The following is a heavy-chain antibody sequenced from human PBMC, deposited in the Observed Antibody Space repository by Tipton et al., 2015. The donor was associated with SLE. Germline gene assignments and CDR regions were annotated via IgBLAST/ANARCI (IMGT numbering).Heavy chain of an antibody. Sequence: TLSLTCEVYGGSFSGYYWSWIRQSPGKGLEWIGYIYHTGTTQCNSSLKSRVTMPVDTSKNQFSLNLSSVTAADTAVYYCARVGSSSWYGFTHWGQGSLVTVSS. CDR3: ARVGSSSWYGFTH. J-gene: IGHJ4*02. CDR1: GGSFSGYY. CDR2: IYHTGTT. D-gene: IGHD6-13*01. V-gene: IGHV4-34*09.